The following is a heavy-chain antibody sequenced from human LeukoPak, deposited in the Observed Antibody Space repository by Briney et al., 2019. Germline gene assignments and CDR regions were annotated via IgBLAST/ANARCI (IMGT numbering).Heavy chain of an antibody. CDR3: ARSGGSSDYDSSGFTNDY. Sequence: SVKVSCKASGGTFSSYAISWVRQAPGQGLEWMGGIIPIFGTANYAQKFQGRATITADESTSTAYMELSSLRSEDTAVYYCARSGGSSDYDSSGFTNDYWGQGTLVTVSS. CDR1: GGTFSSYA. CDR2: IIPIFGTA. D-gene: IGHD3-22*01. V-gene: IGHV1-69*13. J-gene: IGHJ4*02.